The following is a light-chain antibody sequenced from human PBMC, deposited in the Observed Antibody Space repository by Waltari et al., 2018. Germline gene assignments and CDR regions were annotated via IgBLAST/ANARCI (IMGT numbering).Light chain of an antibody. J-gene: IGKJ1*01. V-gene: IGKV3-20*01. CDR1: QSISTSY. CDR2: GAS. Sequence: EIVLTQSPGTLSLSPGERATLSCRASQSISTSYLAWFQQKPGQAPRRLLYGASTRVIGIPDRFGGSGSGTDFTLTISRLEPEDFAVYYCQQYGDSRTFGQGTKVE. CDR3: QQYGDSRT.